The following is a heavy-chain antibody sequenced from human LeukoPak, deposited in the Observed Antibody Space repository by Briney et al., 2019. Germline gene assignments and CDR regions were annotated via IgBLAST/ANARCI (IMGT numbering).Heavy chain of an antibody. CDR2: ISYDGSNK. J-gene: IGHJ4*02. D-gene: IGHD3-22*01. CDR3: AKVIYYYESSGYYLFDY. Sequence: GGSLRLSCAASGFTFSSYGMHWVRQAPGKGLEWVAVISYDGSNKYYADSVKGQFTISRDNSKNTLYLQMNSLRAEDTAVYYCAKVIYYYESSGYYLFDYWGRGTLVTVSS. V-gene: IGHV3-30*18. CDR1: GFTFSSYG.